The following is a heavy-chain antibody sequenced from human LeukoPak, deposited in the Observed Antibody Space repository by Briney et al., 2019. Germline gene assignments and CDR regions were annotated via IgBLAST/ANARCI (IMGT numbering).Heavy chain of an antibody. J-gene: IGHJ4*02. CDR1: GYRFTKSW. D-gene: IGHD3-10*01. CDR2: IYPDDSRT. Sequence: GESLQISCKGSGYRFTKSWIGWVRQMPGKGLEWMGIIYPDDSRTKYSPSFQGQVTMSVDKSITTAYLQWNNLKASDTALYYCARPSYGSADYWGQGTLLTVSS. V-gene: IGHV5-51*01. CDR3: ARPSYGSADY.